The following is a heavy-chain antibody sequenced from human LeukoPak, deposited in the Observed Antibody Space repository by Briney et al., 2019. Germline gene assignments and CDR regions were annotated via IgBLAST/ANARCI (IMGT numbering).Heavy chain of an antibody. V-gene: IGHV3-9*01. J-gene: IGHJ4*02. CDR2: ISWNSGSI. CDR1: GFTFDDYA. D-gene: IGHD3-3*01. CDR3: AKERRRWSGYYDY. Sequence: PGGSLRLSCAASGFTFDDYAMHWVRQAPGKGLEWVSGISWNSGSIGYADSVKGRFTISRDNAKNSLYLQMNSLRAEDTALYYCAKERRRWSGYYDYWGQGTLVTVSS.